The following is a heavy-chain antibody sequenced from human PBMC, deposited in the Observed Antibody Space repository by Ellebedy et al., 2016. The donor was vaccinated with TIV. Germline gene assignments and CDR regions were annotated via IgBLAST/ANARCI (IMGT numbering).Heavy chain of an antibody. J-gene: IGHJ3*02. D-gene: IGHD6-6*01. CDR2: ISGSGGST. CDR1: GFTFSSYA. Sequence: PGGSLRLSCAASGFTFSSYAMSWVRQAPGKGLEWVPAISGSGGSTYYADSVKGRFTIARDNSKNTLYLQMNSLRAEETAVYYCAKDLIWARGAFDIWGQGTMVTVSS. V-gene: IGHV3-23*01. CDR3: AKDLIWARGAFDI.